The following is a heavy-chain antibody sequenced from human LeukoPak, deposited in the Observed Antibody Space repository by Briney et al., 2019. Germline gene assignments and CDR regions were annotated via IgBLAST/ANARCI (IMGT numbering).Heavy chain of an antibody. V-gene: IGHV3-33*01. CDR2: IWSDGSNK. CDR3: ARDHSSGWYYFDY. CDR1: GFTFSSYG. Sequence: GGSLRFSCAASGFTFSSYGMHWVRQAPGKGLEWVAVIWSDGSNKYYADSVKGRFTISRDNSKNTLYLQMNSLRAEDTAVYYCARDHSSGWYYFDYWGQGTLVTVSS. J-gene: IGHJ4*02. D-gene: IGHD6-19*01.